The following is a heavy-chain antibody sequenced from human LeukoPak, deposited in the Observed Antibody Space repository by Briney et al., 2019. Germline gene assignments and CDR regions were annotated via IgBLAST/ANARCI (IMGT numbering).Heavy chain of an antibody. Sequence: GESLKISCKGSGYSFTSYWIGWVHQMPGKGLEWMGIIYPGDSDTRYSPSFQGQVTISADKSISTAYLQWSSLKASDTAMYYCARADFDYYYGMDVWGQGTTVTVSS. CDR3: ARADFDYYYGMDV. D-gene: IGHD3-3*01. V-gene: IGHV5-51*07. CDR1: GYSFTSYW. J-gene: IGHJ6*02. CDR2: IYPGDSDT.